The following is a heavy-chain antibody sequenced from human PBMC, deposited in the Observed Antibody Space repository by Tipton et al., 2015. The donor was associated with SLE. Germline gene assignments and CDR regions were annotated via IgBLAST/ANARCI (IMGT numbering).Heavy chain of an antibody. CDR3: AREDYGEI. CDR2: IYYSGST. D-gene: IGHD4/OR15-4a*01. J-gene: IGHJ3*02. CDR1: GGSISSSSYY. Sequence: TLSLTCTVSGGSISSSSYYWGWIRQSPGKGLEWIGYIYYSGSTNYNPSLKSRVTISVDTSKNQFSLKLSSVTAADTAVYYCAREDYGEIWGQGTMVAVSS. V-gene: IGHV4-61*01.